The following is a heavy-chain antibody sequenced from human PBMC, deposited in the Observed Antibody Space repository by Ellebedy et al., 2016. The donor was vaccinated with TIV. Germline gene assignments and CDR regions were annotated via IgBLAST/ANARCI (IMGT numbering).Heavy chain of an antibody. CDR3: ARLSYYDSSGYSDYGMDV. D-gene: IGHD3-22*01. CDR2: IYHSGST. CDR1: GGSISNYY. V-gene: IGHV4-59*08. J-gene: IGHJ6*02. Sequence: MPSETLSLTCTVSGGSISNYYWNWIRQPSGKGLEWIGYIYHSGSTNYNPSLKSRVTISVDTSKNQFSLRLSSVTAADTAVYYCARLSYYDSSGYSDYGMDVWGQGTTVTVSS.